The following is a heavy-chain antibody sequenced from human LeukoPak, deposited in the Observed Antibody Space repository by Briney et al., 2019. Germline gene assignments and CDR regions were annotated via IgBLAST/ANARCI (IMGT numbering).Heavy chain of an antibody. Sequence: ASVKVSCKASGYTFTSYDINWVRQATGQGLEWMGWMNPNSGNTGYAQKFQGRVTITRNTSISTAYMELSSLRVEDTAVYYCATSQSSVAGIVADWGQGTLVTVSS. CDR2: MNPNSGNT. D-gene: IGHD6-19*01. V-gene: IGHV1-8*03. CDR1: GYTFTSYD. J-gene: IGHJ4*02. CDR3: ATSQSSVAGIVAD.